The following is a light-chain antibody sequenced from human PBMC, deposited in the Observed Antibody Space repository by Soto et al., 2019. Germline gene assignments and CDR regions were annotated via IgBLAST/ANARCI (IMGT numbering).Light chain of an antibody. CDR3: QQYNSYSPET. Sequence: DIQMTQSPSTLPASVGERVVITCRASQSISTSLAWYQQKPGRAPTLLINDASSLESGVPPRFIGSRSGTEYTLTITSLQPNDFAAFYCQQYNSYSPETFGQGTKVEI. V-gene: IGKV1-5*01. CDR2: DAS. CDR1: QSISTS. J-gene: IGKJ1*01.